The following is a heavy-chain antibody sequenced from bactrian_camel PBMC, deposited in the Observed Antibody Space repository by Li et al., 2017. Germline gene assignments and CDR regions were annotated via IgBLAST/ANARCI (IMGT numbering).Heavy chain of an antibody. Sequence: VQLVESGGGSVQPGGSLTLSCAASGLTASRCMAWFRQAPGKEREGVAAVFNGGLSTYYIDSVKGRFTISQDNRKLTVTLQMNNLEPDDSATYYCAAPVSSVCSGGHWDDFGYWGPGTQVTVS. V-gene: IGHV3S40*01. CDR1: GLTASRC. CDR3: AAPVSSVCSGGHWDDFGY. J-gene: IGHJ6*01. CDR2: VFNGGLST. D-gene: IGHD2*01.